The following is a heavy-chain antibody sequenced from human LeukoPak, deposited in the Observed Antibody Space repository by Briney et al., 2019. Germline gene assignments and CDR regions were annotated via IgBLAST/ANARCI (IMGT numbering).Heavy chain of an antibody. CDR2: IYYSGST. V-gene: IGHV4-59*01. Sequence: PSGTLSLTGTVSGGSISIYYWSWIRQPPGKGLEWIGYIYYSGSTNYNPSLKSQVTISVDTSKNQFSLKLSSVTAADTAVYYCARVLWNWFDPWGQGTLVTVSS. CDR1: GGSISIYY. J-gene: IGHJ5*02. CDR3: ARVLWNWFDP.